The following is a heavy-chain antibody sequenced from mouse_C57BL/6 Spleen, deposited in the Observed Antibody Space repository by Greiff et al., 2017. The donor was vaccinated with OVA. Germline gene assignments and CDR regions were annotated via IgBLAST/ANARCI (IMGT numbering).Heavy chain of an antibody. J-gene: IGHJ3*01. Sequence: VKLVESGPELVKPGASVKISCKASGYAFSSSWMNWVKQRPGKGLEWIGRIYPGDGDTNYNGKFKGKATLTADKSSSTAYMQLSSLTSEDSAVYFCARSRYDYDWFAYWGQGTLVTVSA. CDR1: GYAFSSSW. V-gene: IGHV1-82*01. CDR3: ARSRYDYDWFAY. CDR2: IYPGDGDT. D-gene: IGHD2-4*01.